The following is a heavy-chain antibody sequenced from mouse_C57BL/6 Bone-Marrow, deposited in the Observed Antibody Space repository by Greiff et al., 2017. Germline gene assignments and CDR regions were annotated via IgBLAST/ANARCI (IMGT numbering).Heavy chain of an antibody. D-gene: IGHD1-1*01. V-gene: IGHV1-19*01. J-gene: IGHJ2*01. Sequence: VHVKQSGPVLVKPGASVKMSCKASGYTFTDYYMNWVKQSHGKSLEWIGVINPYNGGTSYNQKFKGKATLTVDKSSSTAYMELNSLTSEDSAVYYCARQEDYGSSYFDYWGQGTTLTVSS. CDR2: INPYNGGT. CDR3: ARQEDYGSSYFDY. CDR1: GYTFTDYY.